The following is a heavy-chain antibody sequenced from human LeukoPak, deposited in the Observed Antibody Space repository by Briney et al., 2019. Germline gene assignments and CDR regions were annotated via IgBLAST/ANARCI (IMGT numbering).Heavy chain of an antibody. CDR3: AKYSGSYYYPPNWDS. CDR1: GFTFSSYA. V-gene: IGHV3-23*01. Sequence: GGSLRLSCAASGFTFSSYAMSWVRQAPGKGLEWVSAVSGSGGSTHYADSVKGRFTISRDNSKNTLYLQMNSLRAEDTAVYYCAKYSGSYYYPPNWDSWGQGTLVTVSS. D-gene: IGHD1-26*01. J-gene: IGHJ4*02. CDR2: VSGSGGST.